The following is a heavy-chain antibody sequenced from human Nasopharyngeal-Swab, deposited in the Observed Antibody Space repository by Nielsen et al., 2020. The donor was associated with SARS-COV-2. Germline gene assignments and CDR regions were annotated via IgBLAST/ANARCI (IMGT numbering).Heavy chain of an antibody. CDR3: ARGFRTPIVVVVAACCPAHGGHWFDP. J-gene: IGHJ5*02. Sequence: RRPPGKGLEWIGEINHSGSTNYNPSLKSRVTISVDTSKNQFSLKLSSVTAADTAVYYCARGFRTPIVVVVAACCPAHGGHWFDPWGQGTLVTIS. V-gene: IGHV4-34*01. CDR2: INHSGST. D-gene: IGHD2-15*01.